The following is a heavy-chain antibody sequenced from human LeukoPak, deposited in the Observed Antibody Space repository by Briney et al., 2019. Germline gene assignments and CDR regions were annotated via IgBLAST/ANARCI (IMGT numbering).Heavy chain of an antibody. CDR1: VGSITSSNC. CDR3: ARGAAFIAAAGIFDY. V-gene: IGHV4-4*02. CDR2: IYHSGST. J-gene: IGHJ4*02. Sequence: PSETLSLTCAVSVGSITSSNCWGWVRQPPGKGLGWIGEIYHSGSTNYNPSLKSRATISVDKSKNQLSLKLSSVTAADTAVYYCARGAAFIAAAGIFDYWGQGTLVTVSS. D-gene: IGHD6-13*01.